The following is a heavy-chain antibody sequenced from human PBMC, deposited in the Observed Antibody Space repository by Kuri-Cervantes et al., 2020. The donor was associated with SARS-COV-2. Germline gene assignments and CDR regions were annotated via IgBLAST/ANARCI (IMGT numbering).Heavy chain of an antibody. CDR2: IYSGGST. CDR1: GFTVSSNY. D-gene: IGHD3-22*01. Sequence: GESLKISCAASGFTVSSNYMSWVRQAPGKGLEWVSVIYSGGSTYYADSVKGRFTISRDNSKNTLYLQMNSLRAEDTAVYYCARDAPSYYDSSGLTDYWGQGTLVTVSS. V-gene: IGHV3-66*02. J-gene: IGHJ4*02. CDR3: ARDAPSYYDSSGLTDY.